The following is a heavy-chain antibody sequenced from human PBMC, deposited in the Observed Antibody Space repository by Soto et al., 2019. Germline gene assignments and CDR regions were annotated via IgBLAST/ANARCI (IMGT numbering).Heavy chain of an antibody. D-gene: IGHD3-3*01. J-gene: IGHJ5*02. V-gene: IGHV1-18*01. Sequence: ASVKVSCKASGYTFTSYGISWVRQAPGQGLEWMGWISAYNGNTNYAQKHQGRVTMTTDTSTSTAYMELRSLRSDDTAVYYCARGASTSYYDFWSGSSNWFDPWGQGTLVTVSS. CDR1: GYTFTSYG. CDR2: ISAYNGNT. CDR3: ARGASTSYYDFWSGSSNWFDP.